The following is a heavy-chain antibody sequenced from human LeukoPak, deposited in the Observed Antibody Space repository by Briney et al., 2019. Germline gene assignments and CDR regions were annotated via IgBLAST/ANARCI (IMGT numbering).Heavy chain of an antibody. CDR1: GGSFSGYY. D-gene: IGHD3-9*01. J-gene: IGHJ5*02. CDR3: AREQLLRYFDWFTD. V-gene: IGHV4-34*01. CDR2: INHSGST. Sequence: SETLSLTCAVYGGSFSGYYWSWIRQPPGKGLEWIGEINHSGSTNYNPSLKSRVTISVDTSKNQFSLKLSSVTAADTAVYYCAREQLLRYFDWFTDWGQGTLVTVSS.